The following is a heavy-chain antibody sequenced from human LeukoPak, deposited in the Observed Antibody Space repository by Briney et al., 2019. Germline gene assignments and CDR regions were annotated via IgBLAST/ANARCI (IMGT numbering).Heavy chain of an antibody. V-gene: IGHV4-34*01. CDR3: AREVGGYYGDPLYSLDY. D-gene: IGHD4-17*01. CDR2: VNDSGDT. J-gene: IGHJ4*02. CDR1: GGSFSDYS. Sequence: SETLSLTCTVYGGSFSDYSWSWIRQSPGKGLEWIGEVNDSGDTKYNPSLKTRVTISIDTSKTQFSLEMTSMAAADTAVYYCAREVGGYYGDPLYSLDYWGQGALVTVAS.